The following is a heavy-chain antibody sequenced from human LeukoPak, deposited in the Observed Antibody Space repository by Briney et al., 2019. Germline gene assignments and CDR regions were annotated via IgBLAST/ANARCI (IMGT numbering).Heavy chain of an antibody. J-gene: IGHJ4*02. CDR2: MSGSGGST. D-gene: IGHD3-10*01. Sequence: GGSLRLSCAASGFTFSNYAMSWVRQAPGKGLEWVSAMSGSGGSTYYADSLKGRFTISRDNSKNTLYLQMNSLRAEDTAVYFCAKEAYGSGNYYGDYFDYWGQGTLVTVSS. V-gene: IGHV3-23*01. CDR3: AKEAYGSGNYYGDYFDY. CDR1: GFTFSNYA.